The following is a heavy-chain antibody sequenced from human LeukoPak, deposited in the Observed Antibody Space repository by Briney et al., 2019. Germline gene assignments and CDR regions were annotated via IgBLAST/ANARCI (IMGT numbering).Heavy chain of an antibody. CDR3: ARARGAVAGAFDY. D-gene: IGHD6-19*01. J-gene: IGHJ4*02. V-gene: IGHV3-48*01. CDR1: GFTFSSYS. Sequence: GGSLRLSCAASGFTFSSYSMNWVRQAPGKGLEWVSYISSSSSTIYYADSVKGRFTISRGNAKNSLYLQMNSLRAEDTAVYYCARARGAVAGAFDYWGQGTLVTVSS. CDR2: ISSSSSTI.